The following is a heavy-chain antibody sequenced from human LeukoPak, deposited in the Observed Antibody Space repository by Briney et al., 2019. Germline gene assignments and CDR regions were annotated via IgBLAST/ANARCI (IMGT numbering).Heavy chain of an antibody. CDR2: IWYDGSNK. V-gene: IGHV3-33*01. CDR3: AREGYCSGGSCYPEGYGMDV. J-gene: IGHJ6*02. D-gene: IGHD2-15*01. Sequence: PGRSLRLSCAASGFTFSSYGMHWVRQAPGKGLEWVAVIWYDGSNKYYADSVKGRFTISRDNSKNTLYLQMNSLRAKDTAVYYCAREGYCSGGSCYPEGYGMDVWGQGTTVTVSS. CDR1: GFTFSSYG.